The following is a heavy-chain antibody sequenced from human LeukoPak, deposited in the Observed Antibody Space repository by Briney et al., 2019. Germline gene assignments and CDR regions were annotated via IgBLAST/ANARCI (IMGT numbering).Heavy chain of an antibody. J-gene: IGHJ4*02. CDR2: FDPEDGET. Sequence: VASVKVSCKVSGYILTELSMHWVRQAPGKGLEWMGGFDPEDGETIYAQKFQGRVTMTEDTSTDTAYMELSSLRSEDTAVYYCATRTWRGDDFWSGYPPHNFDYWGQGTLVTVSS. CDR1: GYILTELS. V-gene: IGHV1-24*01. D-gene: IGHD3-3*01. CDR3: ATRTWRGDDFWSGYPPHNFDY.